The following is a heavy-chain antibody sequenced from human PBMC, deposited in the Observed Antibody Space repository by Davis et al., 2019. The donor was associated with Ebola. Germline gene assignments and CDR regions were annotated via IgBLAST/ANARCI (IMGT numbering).Heavy chain of an antibody. J-gene: IGHJ5*02. CDR3: ARWRQFDYSSGRGGWFDP. Sequence: SETLSLTCFVSGDSMNSGGYFWSWIRQRPGMGLEWIGYIYYSGSTSYNPSLKSRVTMSVDTSKAQFSLKLTSLTAADTAVYYCARWRQFDYSSGRGGWFDPWGQGTLVTVSS. V-gene: IGHV4-31*03. CDR2: IYYSGST. CDR1: GDSMNSGGYF. D-gene: IGHD3-10*01.